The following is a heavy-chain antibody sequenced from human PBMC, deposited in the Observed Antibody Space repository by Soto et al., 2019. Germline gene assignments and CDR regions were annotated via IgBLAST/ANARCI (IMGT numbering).Heavy chain of an antibody. CDR2: INDSGST. Sequence: ETLSLTCAVSGGSFRGYFWSWIRQSPDKGLEWIGEINDSGSTYYNPSFKSRLTISVDTSKSQISLTLTSVTAADSAVYYCQGGDFWGQGTRVTVSS. D-gene: IGHD3-16*01. J-gene: IGHJ4*02. V-gene: IGHV4-34*01. CDR1: GGSFRGYF. CDR3: QGGDF.